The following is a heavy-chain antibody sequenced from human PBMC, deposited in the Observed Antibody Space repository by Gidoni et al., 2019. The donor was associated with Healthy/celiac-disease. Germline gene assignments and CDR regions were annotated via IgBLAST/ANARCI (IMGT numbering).Heavy chain of an antibody. Sequence: QLQLQESGPGLVKPSETLSLTCTVSGGSISSSSYYWGWIRQPPGKGLEWVGSNYYSGSTYYKPSLKSRVTISGDTSKNQFPLKLSSVTAADTAVDYCARHLRVAGTGSDYWGQGTLVTVSS. D-gene: IGHD6-19*01. J-gene: IGHJ4*02. CDR1: GGSISSSSYY. CDR2: NYYSGST. CDR3: ARHLRVAGTGSDY. V-gene: IGHV4-39*01.